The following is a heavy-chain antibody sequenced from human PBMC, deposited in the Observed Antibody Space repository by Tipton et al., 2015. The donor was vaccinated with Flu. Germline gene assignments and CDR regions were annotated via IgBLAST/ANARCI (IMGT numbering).Heavy chain of an antibody. CDR1: GFTFSSYE. D-gene: IGHD2-15*01. CDR2: ISSSGNTI. Sequence: SLRLSCAASGFTFSSYEMNWVRQAPGKGLEWVSYISSSGNTIYYADSVKGRFTISRDNAKNSLYLQMNSLSAEDTAVYYCARGSRTRLKWFSNNWFDPWGQGTLVTVSS. V-gene: IGHV3-48*03. J-gene: IGHJ5*02. CDR3: ARGSRTRLKWFSNNWFDP.